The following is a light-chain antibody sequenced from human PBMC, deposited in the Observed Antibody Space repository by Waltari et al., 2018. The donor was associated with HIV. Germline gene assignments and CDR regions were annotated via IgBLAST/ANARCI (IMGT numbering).Light chain of an antibody. CDR3: QQSYRIPLA. V-gene: IGKV1-39*01. J-gene: IGKJ4*01. CDR2: GAV. Sequence: DIQMTQSPSSLSASVGDRVTITCRASKSISTYLNGYQQKPGKAPKLLIYGAVSLQSGVPSGFSGSGSGTDFTLTITSLQPEDFATYYCQQSYRIPLAFGGGTKVEL. CDR1: KSISTY.